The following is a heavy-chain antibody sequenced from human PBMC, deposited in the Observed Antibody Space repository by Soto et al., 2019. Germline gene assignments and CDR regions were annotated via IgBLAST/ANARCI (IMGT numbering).Heavy chain of an antibody. Sequence: QITLKESGPTLVKPTQSLTLTCTFSGFSLSTSGVGVGWIRQPPGKALEWLALVFWDDDKRYSPSLKSRLTIAKDTSKNQVVLTMTNMDPVDTATYYCARQLWFGELLWGQGTLDTVSS. J-gene: IGHJ4*02. CDR1: GFSLSTSGVG. D-gene: IGHD3-10*01. V-gene: IGHV2-5*02. CDR3: ARQLWFGELL. CDR2: VFWDDDK.